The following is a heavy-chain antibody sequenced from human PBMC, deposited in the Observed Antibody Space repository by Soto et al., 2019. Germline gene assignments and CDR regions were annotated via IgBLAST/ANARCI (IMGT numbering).Heavy chain of an antibody. CDR3: ARAYDFWSGSLEFDP. D-gene: IGHD3-3*01. Sequence: SETLSLTCTVSGGSISSYYWSWIRQPPGKGLEWIGYIYYSGSTNYNPSLKSRVTISVDTSKNQCSLKLSSVTAADTAVYYCARAYDFWSGSLEFDPWGQGTLVTVSS. V-gene: IGHV4-59*01. CDR2: IYYSGST. J-gene: IGHJ5*02. CDR1: GGSISSYY.